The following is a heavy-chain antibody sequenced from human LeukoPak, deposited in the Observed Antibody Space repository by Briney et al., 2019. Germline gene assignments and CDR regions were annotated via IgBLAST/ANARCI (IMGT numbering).Heavy chain of an antibody. CDR2: IYETGYT. D-gene: IGHD6-6*01. CDR1: GGSISGSTHY. CDR3: ARRYSSSPFNYFDP. J-gene: IGHJ5*02. Sequence: TSETLSLTCTVSGGSISGSTHYWAWIRQPPGMNLEFIGNIYETGYTYYNPSLKSRVTISVDTSKNQLSLKVTSVTAADTAVYYCARRYSSSPFNYFDPWGQGTLVTVSS. V-gene: IGHV4-39*01.